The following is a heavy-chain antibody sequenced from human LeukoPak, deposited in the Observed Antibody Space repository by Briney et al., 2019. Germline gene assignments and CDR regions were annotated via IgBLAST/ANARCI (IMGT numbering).Heavy chain of an antibody. Sequence: PGGSLRLSCAASGFTFSSYWMSWVRQAPGKGLEWVSVISESGDTTYYADSVKGRFIISRDNSKNTLYLQMNSLRADDTAVYYCAKQKTGAYFDYWGQGTLVTVSS. V-gene: IGHV3-23*01. J-gene: IGHJ4*02. CDR2: ISESGDTT. CDR3: AKQKTGAYFDY. CDR1: GFTFSSYW.